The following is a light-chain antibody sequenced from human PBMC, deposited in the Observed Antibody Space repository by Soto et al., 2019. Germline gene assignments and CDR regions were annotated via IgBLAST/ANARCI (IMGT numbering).Light chain of an antibody. J-gene: IGKJ4*02. CDR2: AAS. CDR1: QTLSSTY. CDR3: LQYTTWPRGT. Sequence: EIVLAQSPGTLPLSPGERATLSCRASQTLSSTYFGWYQEKPGQSPGLLVYAASSRATGFSYRCRGSGRGTDFNLNISSLQSEDFAVYYCLQYTTWPRGTFGGGTKVDIK. V-gene: IGKV3-20*01.